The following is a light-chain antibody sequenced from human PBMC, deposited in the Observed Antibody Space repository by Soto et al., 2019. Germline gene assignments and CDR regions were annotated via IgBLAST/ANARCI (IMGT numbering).Light chain of an antibody. J-gene: IGKJ1*01. V-gene: IGKV1-5*03. CDR2: KAS. CDR3: EQYKTFWT. CDR1: QSISSW. Sequence: DIQMTQSPSTLSASVGDRVTITCRASQSISSWLAWYQQKPGKAPNLLIYKASSLESGVPSRFSGSGAGTEVTLSVSSLQPDDFATYYFEQYKTFWTFGQGTKV.